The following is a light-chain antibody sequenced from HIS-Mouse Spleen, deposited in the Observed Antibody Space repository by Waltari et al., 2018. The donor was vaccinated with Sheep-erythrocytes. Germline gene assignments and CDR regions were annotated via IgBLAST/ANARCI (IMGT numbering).Light chain of an antibody. J-gene: IGLJ3*02. Sequence: QSALTQPASVSGSPGQSITISCTGTSSDVGSYNLSSWYQQHPGTAPKPMIYEGSKRPSGVSNRFSGSKSGNTASLTISGLQAEDEADYYCCSYAGSSTPWVFGGGTKLTVL. CDR2: EGS. V-gene: IGLV2-23*01. CDR3: CSYAGSSTPWV. CDR1: SSDVGSYNL.